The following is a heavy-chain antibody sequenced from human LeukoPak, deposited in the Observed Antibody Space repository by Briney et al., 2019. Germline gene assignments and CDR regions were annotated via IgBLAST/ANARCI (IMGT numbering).Heavy chain of an antibody. CDR2: FSGSGGTT. CDR1: GFTFNSYA. Sequence: PGGSLRLSCVASGFTFNSYAMNWVRQAPGRGLEWVSGFSGSGGTTYYADSVKGRFTISRDNSKNTLYLQMNSLRAEDTAVYYCANGNRCSSPNCLGYYYFYMDVWGKGTTVTVSS. V-gene: IGHV3-23*01. J-gene: IGHJ6*03. CDR3: ANGNRCSSPNCLGYYYFYMDV. D-gene: IGHD2-2*01.